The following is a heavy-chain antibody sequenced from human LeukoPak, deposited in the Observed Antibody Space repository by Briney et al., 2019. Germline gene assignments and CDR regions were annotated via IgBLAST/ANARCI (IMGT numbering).Heavy chain of an antibody. J-gene: IGHJ4*02. D-gene: IGHD6-19*01. CDR1: GFTFSSYA. V-gene: IGHV3-23*01. CDR3: ARTPGIAVAGTGYFDY. Sequence: PGGSLRLSCAASGFTFSSYAMSWVRQAPGKGLEWVSAISGSGGSTYYADSVKGRFTISRDNSKNTVYLQMNSLGAEDTAVYYCARTPGIAVAGTGYFDYWGQGTLVTVSS. CDR2: ISGSGGST.